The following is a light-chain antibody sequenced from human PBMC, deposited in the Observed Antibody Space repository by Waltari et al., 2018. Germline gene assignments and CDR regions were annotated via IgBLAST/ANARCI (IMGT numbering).Light chain of an antibody. Sequence: DLQMTQSPSTLSPSVGARVTITCRASQNLNSWLAWYQQKPGKAPKLLIYKASSLESGVPSRFSGSGSGTEFTLTISSLQPDDFATYYCQQHSNYWTFGQGTKVEIK. CDR3: QQHSNYWT. CDR1: QNLNSW. J-gene: IGKJ1*01. V-gene: IGKV1-5*03. CDR2: KAS.